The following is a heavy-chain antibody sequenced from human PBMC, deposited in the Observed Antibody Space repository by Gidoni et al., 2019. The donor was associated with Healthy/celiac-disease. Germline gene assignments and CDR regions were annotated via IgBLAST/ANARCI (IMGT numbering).Heavy chain of an antibody. J-gene: IGHJ2*01. D-gene: IGHD3-22*01. Sequence: EVQLVESGGGLVQPGGSLRPSCAGSGFTFRSYSMKWVRKAPGKGLEWVSYISSSSSNIYDADAVKGRFTISRDNAKNSVYLQMNSLRAEDTAVYYCARDSYYYDSSGYYHYWYFDLWGRGTLVTVSS. V-gene: IGHV3-48*01. CDR1: GFTFRSYS. CDR3: ARDSYYYDSSGYYHYWYFDL. CDR2: ISSSSSNI.